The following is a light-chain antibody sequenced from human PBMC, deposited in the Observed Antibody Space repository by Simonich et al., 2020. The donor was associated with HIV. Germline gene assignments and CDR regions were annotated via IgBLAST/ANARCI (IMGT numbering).Light chain of an antibody. Sequence: DIQMTQSPSSLSASVGDRNTITCQASQRISSYLNWSQHKPGKAPKVLIYAASSLQSGVPSRFSGSGSGTDFTLTISSLQPEDFATYYCQQSYSTPYTFGQGTKLEIK. CDR1: QRISSY. J-gene: IGKJ2*01. CDR2: AAS. V-gene: IGKV1-39*01. CDR3: QQSYSTPYT.